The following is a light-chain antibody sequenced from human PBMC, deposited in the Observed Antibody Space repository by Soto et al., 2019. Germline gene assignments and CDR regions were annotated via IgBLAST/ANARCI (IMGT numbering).Light chain of an antibody. CDR3: QQYNDSVPYT. Sequence: DIQLTQSPSTLSASIGDRVTITCRASQSISTWLAWYQQKPGTAPKPLIYKASTVEGGVPSRFSGSRSGTEFTLTVSSLQPDDFATYYCQQYNDSVPYTFGQGTKLEIK. CDR1: QSISTW. CDR2: KAS. V-gene: IGKV1-5*03. J-gene: IGKJ2*01.